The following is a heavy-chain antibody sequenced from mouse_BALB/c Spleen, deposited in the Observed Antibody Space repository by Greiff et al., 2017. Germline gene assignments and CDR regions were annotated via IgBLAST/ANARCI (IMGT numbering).Heavy chain of an antibody. CDR1: GYTFTSYY. J-gene: IGHJ3*01. D-gene: IGHD3-2*01. V-gene: IGHV1S81*02. CDR3: TRRETARALAWFAY. Sequence: VQLQQPGAELVKPGASVKLSCKASGYTFTSYYMYWVKQRPGQGLEWIGGINPSNGGTNFNEKFKSKATLTVDKSSSTAYMQLSSLTSEDSAVYYCTRRETARALAWFAYWGQGTLVTVSA. CDR2: INPSNGGT.